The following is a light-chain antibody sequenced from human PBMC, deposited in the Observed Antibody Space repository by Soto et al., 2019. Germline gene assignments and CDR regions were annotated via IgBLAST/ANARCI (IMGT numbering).Light chain of an antibody. Sequence: DIVMTQSPDSLAVSLGERATINCKASQSLLYSSNNKNYLSWYQQKPGQPPKLLIYWASTRGSGVPDRFSGSGSGTDFTLSISSLQAEDFAVYYCQQGSNGYTFGQGTKVDIK. V-gene: IGKV4-1*01. CDR1: QSLLYSSNNKNY. J-gene: IGKJ2*01. CDR2: WAS. CDR3: QQGSNGYT.